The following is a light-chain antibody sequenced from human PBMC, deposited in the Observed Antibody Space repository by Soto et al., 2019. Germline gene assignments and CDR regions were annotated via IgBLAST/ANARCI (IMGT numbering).Light chain of an antibody. V-gene: IGKV3-20*01. CDR1: QSISSW. CDR3: QQYGSSPWT. Sequence: TQSPSSLSASVGDRVTITCRASQSISSWLAWYQQKPGQAPRLLIYGASSRATGIPDRFSGSGSGTEFTLTISRLEPEDFAVYYCQQYGSSPWTFGQGTKVDNK. CDR2: GAS. J-gene: IGKJ1*01.